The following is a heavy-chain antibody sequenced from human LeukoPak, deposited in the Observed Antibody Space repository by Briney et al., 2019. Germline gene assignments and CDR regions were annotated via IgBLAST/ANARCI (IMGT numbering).Heavy chain of an antibody. D-gene: IGHD1-26*01. CDR1: GGSFSGYY. CDR3: ARDSWELRAFDC. J-gene: IGHJ4*02. Sequence: SETLSLTCAVYGGSFSGYYWSWIRQPPGKGLEWIGEINHSGSTNYNPSLKSRVTISVDTSKNQFSLKLSSVTAADTAVYYCARDSWELRAFDCWGQGTLVTVSS. V-gene: IGHV4-34*01. CDR2: INHSGST.